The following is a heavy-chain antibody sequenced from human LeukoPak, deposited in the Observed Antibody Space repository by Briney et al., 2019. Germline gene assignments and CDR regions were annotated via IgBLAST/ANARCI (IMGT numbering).Heavy chain of an antibody. CDR2: IIPILGIA. Sequence: SVKVSCKASGGTFSSYAISWVRQAPGQGLEWMGRIIPILGIANYAQKFQGRVTITADKSTSTAYMELSSLRSEDTAVYYCAGARIGGAFDIWGQGTMVTVSS. CDR1: GGTFSSYA. CDR3: AGARIGGAFDI. D-gene: IGHD3-22*01. J-gene: IGHJ3*02. V-gene: IGHV1-69*04.